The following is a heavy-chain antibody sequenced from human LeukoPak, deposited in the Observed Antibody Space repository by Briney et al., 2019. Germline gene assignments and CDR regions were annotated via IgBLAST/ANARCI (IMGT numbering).Heavy chain of an antibody. Sequence: SETLSLTCTVSGYSISSGYYWSWIRQPPGKGLEWIGYIYYSGSTNYNPSLKSRVTISVDTSKNQFSLRLSSVTAADTAVYYCARSPLLRSAFDIWGQGTMVTVSS. CDR3: ARSPLLRSAFDI. V-gene: IGHV4-38-2*02. CDR1: GYSISSGYY. D-gene: IGHD4-17*01. CDR2: IYYSGST. J-gene: IGHJ3*02.